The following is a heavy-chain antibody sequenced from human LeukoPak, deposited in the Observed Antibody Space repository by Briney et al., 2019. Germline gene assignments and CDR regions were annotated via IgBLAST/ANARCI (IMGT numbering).Heavy chain of an antibody. CDR2: TYYRSTWYN. CDR3: ARRLTQYDCFDP. CDR1: GDSVSSNSAA. J-gene: IGHJ5*02. V-gene: IGHV6-1*01. D-gene: IGHD2-2*01. Sequence: SQTLSLTCAISGDSVSSNSAAWNWIRQSPSRGLEWLGRTYYRSTWYNDYAVSVRGRITVNPDTSRNQFSLHLNSVTPEDTAVYYCARRLTQYDCFDPWGQGILVTVSS.